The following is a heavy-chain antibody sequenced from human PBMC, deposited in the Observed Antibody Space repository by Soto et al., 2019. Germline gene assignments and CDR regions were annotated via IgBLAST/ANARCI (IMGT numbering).Heavy chain of an antibody. Sequence: SEPLSLTCTVSGGSISSYYWSWIRQPPGKGLEWIGYIYYSGSTNYNPSLKSRVTISVDTSKNQFSLKLSSVTAADTAVYYCASLYCSSTSCYGGGFDPWGQGTLVTVSS. CDR1: GGSISSYY. CDR2: IYYSGST. V-gene: IGHV4-59*01. D-gene: IGHD2-2*01. J-gene: IGHJ5*02. CDR3: ASLYCSSTSCYGGGFDP.